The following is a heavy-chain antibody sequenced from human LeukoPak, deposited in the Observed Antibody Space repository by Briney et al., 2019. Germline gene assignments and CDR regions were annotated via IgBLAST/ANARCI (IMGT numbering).Heavy chain of an antibody. CDR2: IYYSGST. V-gene: IGHV4-59*01. CDR3: ARGSGGITMVRGVPYYYYYYMDV. CDR1: GGSISSYY. Sequence: SETLSLTCTVSGGSISSYYWSWIRQPPGKGLEWIGYIYYSGSTNYNPSLKSRVTISVDTSKNQFSLKLSSVTAADTAVYYCARGSGGITMVRGVPYYYYYYMDVWGKGTTVTISS. J-gene: IGHJ6*03. D-gene: IGHD3-10*01.